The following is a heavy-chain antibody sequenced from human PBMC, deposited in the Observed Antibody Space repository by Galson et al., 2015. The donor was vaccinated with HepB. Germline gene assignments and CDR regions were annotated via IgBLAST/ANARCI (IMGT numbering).Heavy chain of an antibody. CDR1: GGTFSSYA. CDR2: IIPIFGTA. D-gene: IGHD6-19*01. CDR3: ASAIAVAGTAIVY. J-gene: IGHJ4*02. Sequence: SVKVSCKASGGTFSSYAISWVRQAPGQGLEWMGGIIPIFGTANYAQKFQGRVTITADESTSTAYMELSSLRSEDTAVYYCASAIAVAGTAIVYWGQGTLVTVSS. V-gene: IGHV1-69*13.